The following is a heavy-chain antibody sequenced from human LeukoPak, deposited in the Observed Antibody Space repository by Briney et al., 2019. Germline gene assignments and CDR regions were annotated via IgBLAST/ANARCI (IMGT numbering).Heavy chain of an antibody. J-gene: IGHJ4*02. V-gene: IGHV1-18*01. Sequence: ASVKVSCKASGYTFTTYDITWVRQAPGQGLEWMGWTSAHNGNTNYAQKLQGRVTMTTDTFTSTAYMELRSLRSDDTAVYYCAREGYDDSNAFDHWGQGTLVTVSS. CDR3: AREGYDDSNAFDH. CDR1: GYTFTTYD. CDR2: TSAHNGNT. D-gene: IGHD4-11*01.